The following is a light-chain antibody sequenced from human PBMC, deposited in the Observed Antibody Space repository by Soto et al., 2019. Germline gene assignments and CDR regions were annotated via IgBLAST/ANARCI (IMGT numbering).Light chain of an antibody. CDR1: SSDVDAYKY. J-gene: IGLJ1*01. CDR2: EVN. V-gene: IGLV2-8*01. CDR3: AAWDDSLNGHV. Sequence: QSVLTQPPSASGSPGQSVTISCTGASSDVDAYKYVSWYQRHPGKAPKLMIYEVNKRPSGVPDRFSGSQSGNTASLTVSGLQAEDEADYYCAAWDDSLNGHVFGTGTKVTVL.